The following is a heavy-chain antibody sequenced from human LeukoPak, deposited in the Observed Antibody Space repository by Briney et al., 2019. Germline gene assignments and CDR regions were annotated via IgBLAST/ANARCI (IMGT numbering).Heavy chain of an antibody. CDR2: ISSSSSYI. CDR1: GFTFSSYS. CDR3: ARDLELVNYYDSSGPFDY. V-gene: IGHV3-21*04. Sequence: GGSLRLSCAASGFTFSSYSMNWVRQAPGKGLEWVSSISSSSSYIYYADSVKGRFTISRDNAKNSLYLQMNSLRAEDTALYYCARDLELVNYYDSSGPFDYWGQGTLVTVSS. D-gene: IGHD3-22*01. J-gene: IGHJ4*02.